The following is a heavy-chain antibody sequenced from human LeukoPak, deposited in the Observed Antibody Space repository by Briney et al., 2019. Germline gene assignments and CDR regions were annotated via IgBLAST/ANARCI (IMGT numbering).Heavy chain of an antibody. Sequence: SETLSLTCTVSGYSISSGYYWGWIRQPPGKGLEWIGSIYHSGSTYYNPSLKSRVTISVDTSKNQFSLKLSSVTAADTAVYYCARRDLRSSSSQEFDYWGQGTLVTVSS. CDR1: GYSISSGYY. CDR2: IYHSGST. CDR3: ARRDLRSSSSQEFDY. V-gene: IGHV4-38-2*02. J-gene: IGHJ4*02. D-gene: IGHD6-19*01.